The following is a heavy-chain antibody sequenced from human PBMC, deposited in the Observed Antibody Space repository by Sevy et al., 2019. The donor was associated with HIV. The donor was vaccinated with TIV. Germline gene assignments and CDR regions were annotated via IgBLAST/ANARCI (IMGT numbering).Heavy chain of an antibody. J-gene: IGHJ6*02. D-gene: IGHD2-15*01. CDR3: ARNGYCSGGSCSLGYYYYYGMDV. CDR2: IIPNFGTA. Sequence: ASVKVSCKASGGTFSSYAMSWVRQAPGQGLEWMGGIIPNFGTANYAQKFQGRVTITADESTSTAYMELSSLRSEDTAVYYCARNGYCSGGSCSLGYYYYYGMDVWGQGSTVTVSS. CDR1: GGTFSSYA. V-gene: IGHV1-69*13.